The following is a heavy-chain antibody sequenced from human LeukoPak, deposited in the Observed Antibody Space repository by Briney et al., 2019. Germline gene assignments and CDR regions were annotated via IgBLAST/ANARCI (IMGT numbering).Heavy chain of an antibody. Sequence: RGSLRLSCSVSGFTVSSNYMTWVRQAPGKGLEWVSVIYSDGTTYYADSVKGRFTISRDNSKDTLYLQMNSLRAEDTAVYYCARDWGGCSGGSCSGWFDPWGQGTLVTVSS. CDR3: ARDWGGCSGGSCSGWFDP. J-gene: IGHJ5*02. D-gene: IGHD2-15*01. CDR1: GFTVSSNY. CDR2: IYSDGTT. V-gene: IGHV3-53*01.